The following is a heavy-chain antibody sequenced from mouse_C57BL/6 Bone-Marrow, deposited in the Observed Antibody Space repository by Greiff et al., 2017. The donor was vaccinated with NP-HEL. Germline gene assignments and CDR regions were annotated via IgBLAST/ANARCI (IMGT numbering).Heavy chain of an antibody. CDR1: GYSITSGYY. CDR3: ARDRGWLLPAWFAY. J-gene: IGHJ3*01. D-gene: IGHD2-3*01. V-gene: IGHV3-6*01. Sequence: EVQVVESGPGLVKPSQSLSLTCSVTGYSITSGYYWNWIRQFPGNKLEWMGYISYDGSNNYNPSLKNRISITRDTSKNQFFLKLNSVTTEDTATYYCARDRGWLLPAWFAYWGQGTLVTVSA. CDR2: ISYDGSN.